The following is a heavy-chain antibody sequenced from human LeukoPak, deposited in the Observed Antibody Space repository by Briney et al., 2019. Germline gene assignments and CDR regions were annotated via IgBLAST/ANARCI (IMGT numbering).Heavy chain of an antibody. V-gene: IGHV1-2*02. J-gene: IGHJ4*02. CDR2: INPNSGGT. Sequence: ASVKVSCKASGYTFTSYAMNWVRQAPGQGLEWMGWINPNSGGTNYAQKFQGRVTMTRDTSISTAYMELSRLRSDDTAVYYCARDLGIVVYWGQGTLVTVSS. D-gene: IGHD2-2*01. CDR1: GYTFTSYA. CDR3: ARDLGIVVY.